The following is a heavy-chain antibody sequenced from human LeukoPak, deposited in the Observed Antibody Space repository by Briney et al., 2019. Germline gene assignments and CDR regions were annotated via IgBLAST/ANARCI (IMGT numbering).Heavy chain of an antibody. V-gene: IGHV4-4*02. CDR1: GGSISSSNW. CDR2: IYHSGST. CDR3: ARDMRYYYDSSGLPFDY. Sequence: SETLSLTCAVSGGSISSSNWWSWVRQPPGKGLEWIGEIYHSGSTNYNPSLKSRVTISVDKSKNQFSLKLSSVTAADTAVYYCARDMRYYYDSSGLPFDYWGQGTLVTVSS. D-gene: IGHD3-22*01. J-gene: IGHJ4*02.